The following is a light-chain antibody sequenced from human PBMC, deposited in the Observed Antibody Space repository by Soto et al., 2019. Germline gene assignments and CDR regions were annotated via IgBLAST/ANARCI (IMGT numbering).Light chain of an antibody. CDR2: SAS. Sequence: DLQMTQSPSSLSASVGDRLTITCRASQSISTYLNWYQQKPGKAPRLLICSASSLQSGVPSRFSGSGSGTDFTLTISSLQPEDFATYYCQQSYSLPLTFGGGTKVEIK. V-gene: IGKV1-39*01. CDR3: QQSYSLPLT. CDR1: QSISTY. J-gene: IGKJ4*01.